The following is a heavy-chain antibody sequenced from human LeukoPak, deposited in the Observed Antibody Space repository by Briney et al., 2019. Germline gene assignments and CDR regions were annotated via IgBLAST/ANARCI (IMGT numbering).Heavy chain of an antibody. CDR2: ISAYNGNT. D-gene: IGHD6-19*01. CDR3: ARRRRYSSGWNLDY. CDR1: GYTFTSYG. Sequence: ASVKVSCKTSGYTFTSYGISWVRQAPGQGHEWMGWISAYNGNTNYAQKLQGRVTMTTDTSTSTAYMELRSLRSDDTAVYYCARRRRYSSGWNLDYWGQGTLVTVSS. J-gene: IGHJ4*02. V-gene: IGHV1-18*04.